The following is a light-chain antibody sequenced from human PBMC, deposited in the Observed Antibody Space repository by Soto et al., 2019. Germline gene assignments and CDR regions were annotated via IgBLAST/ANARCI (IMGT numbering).Light chain of an antibody. V-gene: IGLV2-14*01. CDR3: SSYASSSSYV. CDR1: SSDVGGYNH. J-gene: IGLJ1*01. CDR2: EVT. Sequence: LTQPASVSGSPGQSITISCTGTSSDVGGYNHVSWYQIHPGKAPKLIIYEVTSRPPGVSYRFSGSKSGNSASLTISGLQAEDEADYYCSSYASSSSYVFGGGTKVTVL.